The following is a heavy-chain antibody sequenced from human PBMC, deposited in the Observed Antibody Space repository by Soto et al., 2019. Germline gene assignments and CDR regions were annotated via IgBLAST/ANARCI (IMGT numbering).Heavy chain of an antibody. CDR3: ARVVVVVADTTEYFDY. J-gene: IGHJ4*02. D-gene: IGHD2-15*01. CDR2: ISAYNGNT. Sequence: GASGKVCSKASGYPFTSYGISLVRQAPGQGLEWMGWISAYNGNTNYAQKLQGRVTMTTDTSTSTAYMELRSLRSDDTAVYYCARVVVVVADTTEYFDYWGQGTMVTVSS. CDR1: GYPFTSYG. V-gene: IGHV1-18*04.